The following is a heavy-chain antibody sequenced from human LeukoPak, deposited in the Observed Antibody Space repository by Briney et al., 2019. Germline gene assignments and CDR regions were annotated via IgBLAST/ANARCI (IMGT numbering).Heavy chain of an antibody. CDR3: ARDRWAAGKLIVTGANLFDP. CDR1: GFTFSSYS. V-gene: IGHV3-21*01. CDR2: ISSSSSYI. Sequence: GGSLRLSCAASGFTFSSYSMNWVRQAPGKGLEWVSSISSSSSYIYYADSVKGRFTISRDNAKNSLYLQMNSLRAEDTAVYYCARDRWAAGKLIVTGANLFDPWGQGTLVTVSS. D-gene: IGHD6-13*01. J-gene: IGHJ5*02.